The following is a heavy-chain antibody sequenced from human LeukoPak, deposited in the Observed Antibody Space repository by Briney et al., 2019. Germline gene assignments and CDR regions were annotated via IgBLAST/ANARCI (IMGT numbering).Heavy chain of an antibody. CDR3: ARVIAARALYYFDY. J-gene: IGHJ4*02. CDR1: GYTFTGYY. D-gene: IGHD6-6*01. V-gene: IGHV1-2*02. Sequence: ASVKVSCKASGYTFTGYYMHWVRQAPGQGLEWMGWINPNSGGTNYAQKFQGRVTMTRDTSISTASMELSRLRSDDTAVYYCARVIAARALYYFDYWGQGTLVTVSS. CDR2: INPNSGGT.